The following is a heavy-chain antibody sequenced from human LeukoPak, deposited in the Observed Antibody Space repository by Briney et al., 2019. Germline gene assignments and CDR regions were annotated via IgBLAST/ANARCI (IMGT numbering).Heavy chain of an antibody. CDR1: GFTFSNYW. Sequence: PGGSLRLSCAASGFTFSNYWMHWVRQAPGKGLVWVSRINSDGSSTSYADSVKGRFTSSRDNAKNTLYLQMNSLRAEDTAVYYCARVSSGSYFGYYYYYYMDVWGKGTTVTVSS. CDR3: ARVSSGSYFGYYYYYYMDV. D-gene: IGHD1-26*01. J-gene: IGHJ6*03. CDR2: INSDGSST. V-gene: IGHV3-74*01.